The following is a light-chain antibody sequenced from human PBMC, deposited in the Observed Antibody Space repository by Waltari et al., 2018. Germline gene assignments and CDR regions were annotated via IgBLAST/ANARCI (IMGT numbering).Light chain of an antibody. CDR3: QERSNWPPIT. J-gene: IGKJ5*01. V-gene: IGKV3-11*01. CDR2: DAS. CDR1: PSVSSY. Sequence: EIVLPPSPATLSLSPGERATLSCRASPSVSSYLAWYQQKPGQAPRLLIYDASNRATGIPARFSGSGSGTDVTLTSSSLEPEDFAVYYCQERSNWPPITFGQGTRLEIK.